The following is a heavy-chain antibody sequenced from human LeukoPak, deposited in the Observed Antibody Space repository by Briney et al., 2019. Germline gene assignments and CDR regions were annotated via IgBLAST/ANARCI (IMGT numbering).Heavy chain of an antibody. CDR3: ARDGYYYDSSGLFDY. CDR1: GFTFSSYA. CDR2: ISYDGSNK. V-gene: IGHV3-30*04. J-gene: IGHJ4*02. D-gene: IGHD3-22*01. Sequence: GGSLRLSCAASGFTFSSYAMHWVRQAPGKGLEWEAVISYDGSNKYYADSVKGRFTISRDNSKNTLYLQMNSLRAEDTAVYYCARDGYYYDSSGLFDYWGQGTLVTVSS.